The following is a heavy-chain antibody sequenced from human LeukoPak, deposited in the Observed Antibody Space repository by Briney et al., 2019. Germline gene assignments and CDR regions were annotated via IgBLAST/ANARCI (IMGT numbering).Heavy chain of an antibody. CDR1: GYSISSGYY. Sequence: SETLSLTCTVSGYSISSGYYWGWIRQPPGKGLEWIGSIYHSGSTYYNPSLKSRVTISVDTSKNQFSLKLSSVTAADTAVYYCARWSGSVTARNYYYYMDVWGEGTTVTVSS. V-gene: IGHV4-38-2*02. D-gene: IGHD6-6*01. J-gene: IGHJ6*03. CDR3: ARWSGSVTARNYYYYMDV. CDR2: IYHSGST.